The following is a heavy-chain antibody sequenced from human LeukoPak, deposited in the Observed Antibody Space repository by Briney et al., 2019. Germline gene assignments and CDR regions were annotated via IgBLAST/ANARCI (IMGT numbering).Heavy chain of an antibody. J-gene: IGHJ3*02. CDR3: ARDSVPYYYDSSGYYYGAFDI. Sequence: GGSLRLSCAASGFTFSSYSMNWVRQAPGKGLEWVSSISSSSSYIYYADSVKGRFTISRDNAKNSLYLQMNSLRAEDTAVYYCARDSVPYYYDSSGYYYGAFDIWGQGTMVTVSS. CDR1: GFTFSSYS. D-gene: IGHD3-22*01. CDR2: ISSSSSYI. V-gene: IGHV3-21*01.